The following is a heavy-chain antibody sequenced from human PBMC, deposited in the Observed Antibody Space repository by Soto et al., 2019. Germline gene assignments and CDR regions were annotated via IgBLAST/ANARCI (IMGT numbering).Heavy chain of an antibody. J-gene: IGHJ4*02. V-gene: IGHV3-30*03. CDR2: ISRDGGTK. Sequence: QVQLVESGGGVVQPGRSLRLSCAVSGFTVSTYGMHWVRQAPGKGLEWVAVISRDGGTKYYAESVKGRFTISRDNSRNTLFLEMNSLRGDDIAAYYCTGEVASGYWGQGTLVTVSS. D-gene: IGHD2-8*02. CDR1: GFTVSTYG. CDR3: TGEVASGY.